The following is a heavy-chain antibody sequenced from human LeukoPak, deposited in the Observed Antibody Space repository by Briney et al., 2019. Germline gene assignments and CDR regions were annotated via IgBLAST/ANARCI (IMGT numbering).Heavy chain of an antibody. CDR1: GYSFTSYW. Sequence: GESLKISCKGSGYSFTSYWIGWVRQMPGKGLERMGIIYPGDSDTRYSPSFQGQVTISADKSISTAYLQWSSLKASDTAMYYCARHRRSITIFGPPYDAFDFWGQGTMVTVYS. CDR3: ARHRRSITIFGPPYDAFDF. CDR2: IYPGDSDT. D-gene: IGHD3-3*01. J-gene: IGHJ3*01. V-gene: IGHV5-51*01.